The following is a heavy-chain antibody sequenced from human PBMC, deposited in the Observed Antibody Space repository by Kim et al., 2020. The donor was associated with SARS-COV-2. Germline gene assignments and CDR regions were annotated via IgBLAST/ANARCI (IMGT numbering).Heavy chain of an antibody. Sequence: PSLKSRVTISVDTSKDQFSLKLSSVTPADTAVYYCARAGDSIYYYGMDVWGQGTTVIVSS. V-gene: IGHV4-59*01. J-gene: IGHJ6*02. D-gene: IGHD4-4*01. CDR3: ARAGDSIYYYGMDV.